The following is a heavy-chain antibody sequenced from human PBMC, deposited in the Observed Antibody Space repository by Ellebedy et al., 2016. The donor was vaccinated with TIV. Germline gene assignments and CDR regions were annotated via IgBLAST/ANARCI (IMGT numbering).Heavy chain of an antibody. CDR3: ARWDSSSSFDY. J-gene: IGHJ4*02. CDR1: GFTFTSYW. Sequence: GGSLRLSCVASGFTFTSYWMSWVRQAPGKGLEWVANIKQDGSEKYYADSVKGRFTISRDNAKNSLYLQMNSLRTEDTALYYCARWDSSSSFDYWGQGTLVTVSS. D-gene: IGHD6-13*01. CDR2: IKQDGSEK. V-gene: IGHV3-7*03.